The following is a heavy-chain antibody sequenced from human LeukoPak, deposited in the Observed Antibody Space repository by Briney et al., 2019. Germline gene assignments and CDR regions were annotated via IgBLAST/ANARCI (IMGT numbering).Heavy chain of an antibody. J-gene: IGHJ4*02. CDR1: GFTFSRDW. CDR3: ARDGTGFDY. CDR2: VKQDGIET. V-gene: IGHV3-7*01. Sequence: PGGSLRLSCVASGFTFSRDWMSWVRQAPGKGLEWVASVKQDGIETQYVDSVKGRFTISRDNAKNSVYLQMNSPRVEDTAVYYCARDGTGFDYWGQGTLVTVSS. D-gene: IGHD2-8*02.